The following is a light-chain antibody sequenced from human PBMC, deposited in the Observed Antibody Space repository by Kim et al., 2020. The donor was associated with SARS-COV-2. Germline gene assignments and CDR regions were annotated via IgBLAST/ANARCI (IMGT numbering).Light chain of an antibody. CDR2: GAS. CDR3: QQYNNWWT. Sequence: EIVMTQSPATLSVSPGERATLYCRASQSVSSNLAWYQQKPGQAPRLLIYGASTRATGIPARVSGSGSGTEFTLTISSLQSEDFAVYYCQQYNNWWTFGQGTKVDSK. V-gene: IGKV3-15*01. J-gene: IGKJ1*01. CDR1: QSVSSN.